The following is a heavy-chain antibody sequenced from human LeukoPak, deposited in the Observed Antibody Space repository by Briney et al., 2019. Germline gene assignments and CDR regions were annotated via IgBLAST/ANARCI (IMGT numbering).Heavy chain of an antibody. CDR1: GGSINSGDYY. CDR3: ARAEYSSSFDY. D-gene: IGHD6-13*01. Sequence: PSETLSLTCTVSGGSINSGDYYWSWIRQPPGTGLEWIGYIYYSGSTYYNPSLKSRVTISVDTSKNQFSLKLSSVTAADTAVYYCARAEYSSSFDYWGQGTLVTVSS. V-gene: IGHV4-30-4*01. J-gene: IGHJ4*02. CDR2: IYYSGST.